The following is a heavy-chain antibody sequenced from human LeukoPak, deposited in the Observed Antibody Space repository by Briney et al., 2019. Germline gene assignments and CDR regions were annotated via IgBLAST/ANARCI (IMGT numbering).Heavy chain of an antibody. D-gene: IGHD3-22*01. V-gene: IGHV1-2*02. J-gene: IGHJ1*01. CDR2: FNPDSGGT. Sequence: ASVTVSCKASGYTFTGYYMHWVRQAPGQGLEWMGWFNPDSGGTNYAQNFQGRVTMTRDTSISTAYMELSSLRSDDTAVYYCARGNYDSSDYEYFQYWGQGTLVTVSS. CDR1: GYTFTGYY. CDR3: ARGNYDSSDYEYFQY.